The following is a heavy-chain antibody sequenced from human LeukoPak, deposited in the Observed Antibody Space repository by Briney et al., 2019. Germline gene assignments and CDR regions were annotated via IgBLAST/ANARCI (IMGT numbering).Heavy chain of an antibody. CDR3: ARDVCTDAVCHQTLHAFHF. CDR1: GGTFSSYA. J-gene: IGHJ3*01. CDR2: IIPILGIA. Sequence: SVKVSCKASGGTFSSYAISWVRQAPGQGLEWMGRIIPILGIANYAQKFQGRVTITADKSTSTAYMELSSLRSEDTAVYYCARDVCTDAVCHQTLHAFHFWGQGTMVTVSS. D-gene: IGHD2-8*01. V-gene: IGHV1-69*04.